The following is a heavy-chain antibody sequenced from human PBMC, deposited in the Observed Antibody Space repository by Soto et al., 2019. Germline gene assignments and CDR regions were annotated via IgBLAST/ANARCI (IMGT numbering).Heavy chain of an antibody. CDR1: GFSLSTIGVS. CDR3: ARRPKSDSFDS. CDR2: IYWDDDK. Sequence: SGPTLVNPPQTLTLTCTFSGFSLSTIGVSMGWIRQPPGKPLEWLAGIYWDDDKRYSPSLRTRLTITKDTSKNQVVLTMTNMDPVDTATYYCARRPKSDSFDSWGQGTLVTVSS. V-gene: IGHV2-5*02. D-gene: IGHD2-21*01. J-gene: IGHJ4*02.